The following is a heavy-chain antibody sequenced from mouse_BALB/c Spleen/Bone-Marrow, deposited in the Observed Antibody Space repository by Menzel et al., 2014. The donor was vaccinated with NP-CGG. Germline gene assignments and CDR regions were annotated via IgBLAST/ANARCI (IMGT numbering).Heavy chain of an antibody. CDR2: IFPGNFYT. V-gene: IGHV1S56*01. D-gene: IGHD2-4*01. Sequence: QVQLQQSGPELVKPGASVRISCKASGYTFTSYYIHWVKQRPGQGLEWIGWIFPGNFYTKFNENFKGRATLTADKSSSTAYMHLSSLTSEDSAVYFCARDDYDYWDQGTTLTVSS. CDR1: GYTFTSYY. J-gene: IGHJ2*01. CDR3: ARDDYDY.